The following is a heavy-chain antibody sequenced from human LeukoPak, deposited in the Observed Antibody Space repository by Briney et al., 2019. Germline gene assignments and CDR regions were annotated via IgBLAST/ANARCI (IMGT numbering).Heavy chain of an antibody. Sequence: GGSLRLSCAASGFTFSSYNMNWVRQAPGKGLEWVSSISSNSYIYYADSVKGRFTISRDNAKSSLYLQMNSLRAEDTAVYYCARGSPYYYDSSGYYQAYDYWGQGTLVTVSS. CDR3: ARGSPYYYDSSGYYQAYDY. CDR1: GFTFSSYN. D-gene: IGHD3-22*01. CDR2: ISSNSYI. V-gene: IGHV3-21*01. J-gene: IGHJ4*02.